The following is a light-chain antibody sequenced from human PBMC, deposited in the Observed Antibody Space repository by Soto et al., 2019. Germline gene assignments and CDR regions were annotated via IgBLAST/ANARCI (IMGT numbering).Light chain of an antibody. CDR3: QVWDSSSDHPGV. J-gene: IGLJ2*01. CDR2: YDS. V-gene: IGLV3-21*04. Sequence: SYELTQPHSVSVAPGKTARITCGGNNTGSKSVHWYQQKPRQAPVLVIYYDSDRPSGIPERFSGSNSGNTATLTISRVEAGDEADYYCQVWDSSSDHPGVFGGGTKLTVL. CDR1: NTGSKS.